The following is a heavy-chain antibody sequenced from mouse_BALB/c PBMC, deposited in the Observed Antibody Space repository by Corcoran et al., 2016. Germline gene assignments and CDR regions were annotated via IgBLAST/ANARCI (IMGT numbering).Heavy chain of an antibody. J-gene: IGHJ2*01. V-gene: IGHV14-3*02. D-gene: IGHD2-10*02. CDR1: GFNIKDTN. CDR2: IDPANGNT. Sequence: EVQLQQSGAELVKPGASVKLSCTASGFNIKDTNMHWVKQRPEQGLEWIGRIDPANGNTKYDPKFQGNATITEDTSSNTAYLQLSSLTSEDTAVYYFARKYGKGIYFDYWGQGTTLTVSS. CDR3: ARKYGKGIYFDY.